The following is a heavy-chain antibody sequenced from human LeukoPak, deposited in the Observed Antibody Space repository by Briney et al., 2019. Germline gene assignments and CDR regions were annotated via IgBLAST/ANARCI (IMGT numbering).Heavy chain of an antibody. D-gene: IGHD5/OR15-5a*01. Sequence: PGGSLRLSCAASGFTFTVYWMSWVRQAPGKGLEWVANIKEDGSEKYYGDSVKGRFTISRDNSKNSLYLKMNSLRAEDTAGYDCARATSVYQWGQGTLVTASS. V-gene: IGHV3-7*01. J-gene: IGHJ4*02. CDR3: ARATSVYQ. CDR1: GFTFTVYW. CDR2: IKEDGSEK.